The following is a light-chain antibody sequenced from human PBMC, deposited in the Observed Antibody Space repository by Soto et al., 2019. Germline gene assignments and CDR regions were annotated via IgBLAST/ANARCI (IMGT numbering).Light chain of an antibody. Sequence: EIVMTQSPATLSVSPGERATLSCRASQSVGNNLAWYQQKPGQAPRLLLYDTRTRPNGIPAKFSGSGSGSVFTLTISSLQSEDSAVYYCQQYSNWPQTFGQGTKVDIK. CDR1: QSVGNN. V-gene: IGKV3-15*01. CDR2: DTR. J-gene: IGKJ1*01. CDR3: QQYSNWPQT.